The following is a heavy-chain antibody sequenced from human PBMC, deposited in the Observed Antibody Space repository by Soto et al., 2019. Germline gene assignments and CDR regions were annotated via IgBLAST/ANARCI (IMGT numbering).Heavy chain of an antibody. Sequence: ASVKVSCKASGYTFTSYLMLWVRQAPGQRLEWMGWINAGNGNTKYSQKFQGRVTITRDTSASTAYMDPVDTATYYCARIQGMVRGVAWFDPWGQGTLVTVSS. CDR1: GYTFTSYL. CDR3: MVRGVAWFDP. D-gene: IGHD3-10*01. J-gene: IGHJ5*02. V-gene: IGHV1-3*01. CDR2: INAGNGNT.